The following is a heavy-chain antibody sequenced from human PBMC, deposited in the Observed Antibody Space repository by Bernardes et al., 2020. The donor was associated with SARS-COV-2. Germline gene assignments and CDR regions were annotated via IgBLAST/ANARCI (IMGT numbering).Heavy chain of an antibody. J-gene: IGHJ5*02. D-gene: IGHD4-4*01. CDR3: AKTAYSSYKWFDP. CDR1: GFTFSSSA. V-gene: IGHV3-23*01. CDR2: ISGSGITT. Sequence: GGSLRLSCAASGFTFSSSAMSWVRQAPGKGLEWVSVISGSGITTYYTDSVTGRFTISRDNSKSTLYLQMNSLRAEDTAVYFCAKTAYSSYKWFDPWGQGTQVTVSS.